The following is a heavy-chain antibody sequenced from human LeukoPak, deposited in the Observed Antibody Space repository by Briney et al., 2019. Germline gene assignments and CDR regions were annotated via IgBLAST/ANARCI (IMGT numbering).Heavy chain of an antibody. Sequence: GASVTVSCKASGYTFTGYYMHWVRQAPGQGLEWMGWINPNSGGTNYAQKFQGRVTMTRDTSISTAYMELSRLRSDDTAVYYCARENWNDGAFDIWGQGTMVTVSS. V-gene: IGHV1-2*02. D-gene: IGHD1-1*01. J-gene: IGHJ3*02. CDR3: ARENWNDGAFDI. CDR2: INPNSGGT. CDR1: GYTFTGYY.